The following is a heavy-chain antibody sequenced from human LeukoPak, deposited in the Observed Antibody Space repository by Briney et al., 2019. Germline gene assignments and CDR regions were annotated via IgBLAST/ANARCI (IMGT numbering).Heavy chain of an antibody. CDR1: GYTLTRYY. CDR2: INPSGGNT. V-gene: IGHV1-46*01. Sequence: GASVKVSCKASGYTLTRYYLHWVRQAPGQGLEWIGIINPSGGNTNYAQKLQGRVTMTRDMSTSTVYMELRSLRSEDTAVYYCARGSAVVAGQASWFDPWGQGTLVTVSS. D-gene: IGHD6-25*01. J-gene: IGHJ5*02. CDR3: ARGSAVVAGQASWFDP.